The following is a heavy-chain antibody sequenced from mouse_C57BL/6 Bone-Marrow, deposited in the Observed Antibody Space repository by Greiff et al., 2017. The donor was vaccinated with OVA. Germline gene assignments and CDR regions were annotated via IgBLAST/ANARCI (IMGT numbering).Heavy chain of an antibody. D-gene: IGHD1-1*01. Sequence: QVQLQQPGAELVKPGASVKMSCKASGYTFTSYWITWVKQRPGQGLEWIGDIYPGSGSTNYNEQFKSKATLTVDTSSSAAYMQLSSLTSEDSAVYYSERRRLRYLAWFAYWGQGTLVTVSA. CDR1: GYTFTSYW. J-gene: IGHJ3*01. CDR3: ERRRLRYLAWFAY. CDR2: IYPGSGST. V-gene: IGHV1-55*01.